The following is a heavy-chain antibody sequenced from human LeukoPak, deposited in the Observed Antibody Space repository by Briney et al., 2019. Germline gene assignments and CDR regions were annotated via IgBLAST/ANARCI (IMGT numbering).Heavy chain of an antibody. CDR1: GYTFTSYA. V-gene: IGHV7-4-1*02. Sequence: GASVKVSCKASGYTFTSYAMNWVRQAPGQGLEWMGWINTNTGNPTYAQGFTGRFVFSLDTSVSTAYLQISSLKAEDTAVYYCARDFASTIAAAEGYWGQGTLVTVSS. CDR3: ARDFASTIAAAEGY. D-gene: IGHD6-13*01. CDR2: INTNTGNP. J-gene: IGHJ4*02.